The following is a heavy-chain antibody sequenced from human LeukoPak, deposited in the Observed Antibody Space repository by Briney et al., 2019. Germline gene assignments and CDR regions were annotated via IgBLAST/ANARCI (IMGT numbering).Heavy chain of an antibody. CDR1: GYTFTSYG. V-gene: IGHV1-18*01. Sequence: ASVKVSCKASGYTFTSYGISWVRQAPGQGLEWMGWISAYNGNTNYAQKLQGRVTMTTDTSTSTAYMELRSLRSDDTAVYYCARDQFYYDSGGYLNPWGQGTLVTVSS. D-gene: IGHD3-22*01. CDR2: ISAYNGNT. CDR3: ARDQFYYDSGGYLNP. J-gene: IGHJ5*02.